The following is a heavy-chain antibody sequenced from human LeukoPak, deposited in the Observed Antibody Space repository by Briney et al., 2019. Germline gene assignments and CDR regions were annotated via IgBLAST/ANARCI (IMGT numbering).Heavy chain of an antibody. V-gene: IGHV1-8*01. Sequence: ASVKVSCKASGYTFTSYDINWVRHATGQGLEWMGWMNPNSGNTGYAQKLQGRGTMTRNTSISTAYMELSSLRSEDTAVYYCASVMVRGVNNWFDPWGQGTLVTVSS. CDR1: GYTFTSYD. J-gene: IGHJ5*02. D-gene: IGHD3-10*01. CDR2: MNPNSGNT. CDR3: ASVMVRGVNNWFDP.